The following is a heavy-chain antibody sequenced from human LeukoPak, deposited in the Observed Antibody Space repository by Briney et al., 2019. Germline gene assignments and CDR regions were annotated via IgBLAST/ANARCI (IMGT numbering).Heavy chain of an antibody. CDR3: ARGYCSGGSCQSLNWFDP. Sequence: SVKVSCKASGGTFSSYAISWVRQAPGQGLEWMGGIIPIFGTANYAQKFQGRVTITADESTSTAYMELSSLRSEDTAVYYCARGYCSGGSCQSLNWFDPWGQGTLVTVSS. CDR2: IIPIFGTA. D-gene: IGHD2-15*01. J-gene: IGHJ5*02. V-gene: IGHV1-69*13. CDR1: GGTFSSYA.